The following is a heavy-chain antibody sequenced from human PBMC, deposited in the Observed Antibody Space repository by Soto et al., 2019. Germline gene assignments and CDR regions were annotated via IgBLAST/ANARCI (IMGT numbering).Heavy chain of an antibody. Sequence: QVQLQESCPGLVKPSETLSLTCSVSGGSISTYYWSWIRQAPGKRLEWLGYIFHSGATNYNPSLESRVTISVDTSKSQLSLRLTSVTAADTGVYYCARALMGSFDAFDIWGQGTTVTVSS. CDR3: ARALMGSFDAFDI. CDR2: IFHSGAT. V-gene: IGHV4-59*01. D-gene: IGHD3-16*01. J-gene: IGHJ3*02. CDR1: GGSISTYY.